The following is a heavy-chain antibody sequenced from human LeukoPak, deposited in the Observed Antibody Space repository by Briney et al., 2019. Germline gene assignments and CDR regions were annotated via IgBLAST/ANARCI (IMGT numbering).Heavy chain of an antibody. Sequence: PSETLSLTCAVYGGSFSGYYWSWIRQPPGKGLEWIGEINHSGSTNYNPSLKSRVTISVDTSKNQFSLKLSSVTAADTAVYYCARVGYSSYNWFDPWGQGTLVTVSS. J-gene: IGHJ5*02. CDR1: GGSFSGYY. V-gene: IGHV4-34*01. CDR3: ARVGYSSYNWFDP. CDR2: INHSGST. D-gene: IGHD5-18*01.